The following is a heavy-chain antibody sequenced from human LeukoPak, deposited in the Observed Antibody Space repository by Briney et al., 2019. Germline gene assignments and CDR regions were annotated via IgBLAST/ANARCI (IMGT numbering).Heavy chain of an antibody. J-gene: IGHJ6*04. Sequence: PSETLSLTCTVSGGSVSSGSYYWGWIRQPPGKGLEWIGYIYYSGSTNYNPSLKSRVTISVDTSKNQFSLKLSSVTAADTDVYYCASPYSSSWYSPYYYYGMDVWGKGTTVTVSS. CDR3: ASPYSSSWYSPYYYYGMDV. CDR2: IYYSGST. V-gene: IGHV4-61*01. D-gene: IGHD6-13*01. CDR1: GGSVSSGSYY.